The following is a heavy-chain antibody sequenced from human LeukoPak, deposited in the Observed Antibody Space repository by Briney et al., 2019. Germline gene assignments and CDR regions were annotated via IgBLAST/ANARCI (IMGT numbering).Heavy chain of an antibody. D-gene: IGHD2-15*01. CDR1: GGSISSYY. J-gene: IGHJ5*02. CDR2: IYTSGST. Sequence: PSETLSLTCTVSGGSISSYYWSWIRQPAGKGVEWIGRIYTSGSTNYNPSLKSRVTMLVDTSKNQFSLKLSSVTAADTAVYYCARDWVAVGTNWFDPWGQGTLVTVSS. CDR3: ARDWVAVGTNWFDP. V-gene: IGHV4-4*07.